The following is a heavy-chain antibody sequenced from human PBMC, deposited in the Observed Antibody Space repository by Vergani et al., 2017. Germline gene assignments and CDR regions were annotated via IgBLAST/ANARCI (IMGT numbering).Heavy chain of an antibody. CDR2: ISGSGGST. J-gene: IGHJ4*02. Sequence: EVQLLESGGGLVQPGGSLRLSCAASGFPFSSYAMSWVRQAPGKGLEWVSAISGSGGSTYYADSVKGRFTLSRDNSTTTLYLQMNSLRAEDTAVYYCAKMAEVLMVYGGFDYWGQGTLVTVSS. CDR3: AKMAEVLMVYGGFDY. V-gene: IGHV3-23*01. D-gene: IGHD2-8*01. CDR1: GFPFSSYA.